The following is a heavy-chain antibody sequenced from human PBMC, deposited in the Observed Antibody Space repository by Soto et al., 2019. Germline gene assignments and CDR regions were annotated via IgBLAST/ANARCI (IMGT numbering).Heavy chain of an antibody. V-gene: IGHV3-30-3*01. D-gene: IGHD4-17*01. CDR1: GFTFSSYA. CDR2: ISYDGSNK. J-gene: IGHJ5*02. Sequence: SGGGVVQPGRSLRLSCAASGFTFSSYAMHWVRQAPGKGLEWVAVISYDGSNKYYADSVKGRFTISRDNSKNTLYLQMNSLRAEDTAVYYCARDGRDYGDYAYNWFDPWGQGTLVTVSS. CDR3: ARDGRDYGDYAYNWFDP.